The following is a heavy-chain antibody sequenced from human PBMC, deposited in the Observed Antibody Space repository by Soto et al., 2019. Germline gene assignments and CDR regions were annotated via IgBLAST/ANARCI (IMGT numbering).Heavy chain of an antibody. CDR2: ISNSGNSI. D-gene: IGHD2-21*01. V-gene: IGHV3-11*01. Sequence: QVQLVESGGGLVKPGGSLRVSCAASGFPFSDYDMSWIRQAPGKGLERVSYISNSGNSIYYADSVKGRFTISRDNAKNSLYLQMNSLRAEDTAVYYCAKEGLHDDPVWRGMDVWGQGTTVTVSS. CDR3: AKEGLHDDPVWRGMDV. J-gene: IGHJ6*02. CDR1: GFPFSDYD.